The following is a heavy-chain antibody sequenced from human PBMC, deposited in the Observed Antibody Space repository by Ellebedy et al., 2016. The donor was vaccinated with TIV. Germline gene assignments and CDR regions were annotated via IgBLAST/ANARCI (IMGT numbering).Heavy chain of an antibody. V-gene: IGHV3-30*03. CDR2: VSSDGTTQ. Sequence: GGSLRLSCTASGFTFSSHGMQWVRQAPGKGLEWVAVVSSDGTTQRYAASVKGRFTTYRDNSVNMLYLQLNSLRIEDTAVYYCARGNGRGGGGAIVYPDVWGQGTTVTVSS. D-gene: IGHD3-16*02. CDR3: ARGNGRGGGGAIVYPDV. J-gene: IGHJ6*02. CDR1: GFTFSSHG.